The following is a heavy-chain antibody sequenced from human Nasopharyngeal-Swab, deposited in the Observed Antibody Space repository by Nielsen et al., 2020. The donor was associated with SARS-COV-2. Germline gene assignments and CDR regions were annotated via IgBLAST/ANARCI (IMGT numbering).Heavy chain of an antibody. V-gene: IGHV1-3*01. D-gene: IGHD6-19*01. J-gene: IGHJ4*02. Sequence: ASVKVSCKASGYTFTSYAMHWVRQAPGQRLEWMGWINAGNGNTKYSQKFQGRVTITRDTSASTAYMELSSLRSEDTAVYYCARAVRGSGWYWGGFDYWGQGTPVTVSS. CDR1: GYTFTSYA. CDR3: ARAVRGSGWYWGGFDY. CDR2: INAGNGNT.